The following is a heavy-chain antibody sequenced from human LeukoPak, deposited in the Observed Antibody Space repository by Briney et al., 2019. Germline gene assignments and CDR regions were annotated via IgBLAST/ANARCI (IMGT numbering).Heavy chain of an antibody. CDR3: AKGDMYSSGWTFDY. Sequence: GGSLRLSCAASGFTFSSYAMSWVRQAPGKGLEWVSAISGCGGSTYYADSVKGRFTISRDNSKDTLYLQMNSLRAEDTAVYYCAKGDMYSSGWTFDYWGQGTLVTVSS. CDR1: GFTFSSYA. J-gene: IGHJ4*02. CDR2: ISGCGGST. V-gene: IGHV3-23*01. D-gene: IGHD6-19*01.